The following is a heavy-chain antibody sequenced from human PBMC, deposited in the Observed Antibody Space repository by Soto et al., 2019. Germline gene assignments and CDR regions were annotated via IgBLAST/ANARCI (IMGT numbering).Heavy chain of an antibody. CDR3: ASQQLVHYYGLDV. V-gene: IGHV4-39*01. J-gene: IGHJ6*02. D-gene: IGHD6-13*01. Sequence: PSETLSLTCTVSGGSISSSSYYWGWIRQPPGKGLEWIGSIYYSGSTYYNPSLKSRVTISVDTSKNQFSLKLSSVTAADTAMYYCASQQLVHYYGLDVWGQGTTVTVSS. CDR2: IYYSGST. CDR1: GGSISSSSYY.